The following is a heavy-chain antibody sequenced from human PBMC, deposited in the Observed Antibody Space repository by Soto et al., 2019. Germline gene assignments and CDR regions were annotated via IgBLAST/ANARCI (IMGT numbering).Heavy chain of an antibody. CDR1: GGSISSYY. CDR2: IYYSGST. J-gene: IGHJ1*01. Sequence: QVQLQESGPGLVKPSETLSLTCTVSGGSISSYYWSWIRQPPGKGLEWIGYIYYSGSTNYNPSLKSRVTISVDTSKNQFSLKLSSVTAADTAVYYCAREVPTGPFQHWGQGTLVTVSS. D-gene: IGHD4-17*01. CDR3: AREVPTGPFQH. V-gene: IGHV4-59*01.